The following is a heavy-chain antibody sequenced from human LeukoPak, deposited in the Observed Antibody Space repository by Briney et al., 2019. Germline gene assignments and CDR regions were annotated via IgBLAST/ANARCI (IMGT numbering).Heavy chain of an antibody. Sequence: PGGSLRLSCAASGFTFSNYAMSWVRQAPGKGLEWVSSIRGNGARTDYADSVKGRFTISRDNSKNTLYLQKNSLRAEDTAVYYCAKHQQIYGDSLMDVWGQGTTVTVSS. J-gene: IGHJ6*02. D-gene: IGHD4-17*01. CDR2: IRGNGART. CDR3: AKHQQIYGDSLMDV. V-gene: IGHV3-23*01. CDR1: GFTFSNYA.